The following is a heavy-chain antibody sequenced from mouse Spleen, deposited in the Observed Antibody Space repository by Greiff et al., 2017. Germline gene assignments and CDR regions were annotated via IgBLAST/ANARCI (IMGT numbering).Heavy chain of an antibody. CDR3: ARGGLRGPHWYFDG. V-gene: IGHV5-17*01. CDR2: ISSGSSTI. CDR1: GFTFSDYG. D-gene: IGHD2-2*01. Sequence: DVMLVESGGGLVKPGGSLKLSCAASGFTFSDYGMHWVRQAPEKGLEWVAYISSGSSTIYYADTVKGRFTISRDNAKNTLFLQMTSLRSEDTAMYYCARGGLRGPHWYFDGWGAGTTVTVSS. J-gene: IGHJ1*01.